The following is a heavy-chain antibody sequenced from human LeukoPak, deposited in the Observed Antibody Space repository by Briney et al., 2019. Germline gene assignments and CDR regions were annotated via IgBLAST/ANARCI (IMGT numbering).Heavy chain of an antibody. J-gene: IGHJ4*02. D-gene: IGHD3-22*01. CDR3: AREDTITMIVDY. Sequence: PGGSLRLSCAASGFTFSSYSMNWVRQAPGKGLEWVSSISSSSSYIYYADSVKGRFTISRDNAKNSLYLQMNSLRAEDTAVYYCAREDTITMIVDYRGQGTLVTVSS. V-gene: IGHV3-21*01. CDR2: ISSSSSYI. CDR1: GFTFSSYS.